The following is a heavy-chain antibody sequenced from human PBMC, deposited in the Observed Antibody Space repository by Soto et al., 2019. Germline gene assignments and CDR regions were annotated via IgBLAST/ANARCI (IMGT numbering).Heavy chain of an antibody. CDR3: PGITKGNDAFDI. CDR1: GFIFSGSA. CDR2: IRTKANNYAT. D-gene: IGHD1-20*01. Sequence: EVQLVESGGGLVQPGGSLKLSCAASGFIFSGSAMHWVRQASGKGLEWVGRIRTKANNYATAYAASVKGRFTIFRDDSKNTAYLQMNSLKSEDTAVYYCPGITKGNDAFDIWGQGTMVTVSS. V-gene: IGHV3-73*02. J-gene: IGHJ3*02.